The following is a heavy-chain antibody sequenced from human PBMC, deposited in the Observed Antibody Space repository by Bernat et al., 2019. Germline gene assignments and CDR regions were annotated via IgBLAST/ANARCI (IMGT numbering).Heavy chain of an antibody. CDR3: AKRNWNNGGAFDI. CDR1: GFTFSSYA. J-gene: IGHJ3*02. V-gene: IGHV3-23*01. Sequence: EVQLLESGGGLVQPGGSLRLSCAASGFTFSSYAMSWVRQAPGQGLEWVSTISDSGTNTYYADFVKGRFTIPRDNSKNTLYLQMNSLRAEDTAVYYCAKRNWNNGGAFDIWGQGTMVTVSS. D-gene: IGHD1/OR15-1a*01. CDR2: ISDSGTNT.